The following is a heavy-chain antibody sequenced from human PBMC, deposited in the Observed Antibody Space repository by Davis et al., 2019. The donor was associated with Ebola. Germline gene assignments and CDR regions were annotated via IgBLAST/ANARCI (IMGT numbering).Heavy chain of an antibody. D-gene: IGHD5-12*01. CDR1: GFTFSNAW. CDR2: IKSKTDGGTT. V-gene: IGHV3-15*01. J-gene: IGHJ3*02. Sequence: PGGSLRPSCAAPGFTFSNAWMSWVRQAPGKGLEWVGRIKSKTDGGTTDYAAPVKGRFTISRDDSKNTLYLQMNSLKTEDTAVYYCTTDRGGYDSADDAFDIWGQGTMVTVSS. CDR3: TTDRGGYDSADDAFDI.